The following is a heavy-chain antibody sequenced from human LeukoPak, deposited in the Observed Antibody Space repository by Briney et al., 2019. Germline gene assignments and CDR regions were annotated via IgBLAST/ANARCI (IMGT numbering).Heavy chain of an antibody. CDR2: MNPNSGNT. D-gene: IGHD3-10*01. CDR3: ARLGRVSGSVRRTYYFDY. Sequence: APVKVSCKASGYTFTSYDINWVRQATGQGLEWMGWMNPNSGNTGYAQKFQGRVTMTRNTSISTAYMELSSLRSEDTAVYYCARLGRVSGSVRRTYYFDYWGQGTLVTVSS. V-gene: IGHV1-8*01. J-gene: IGHJ4*02. CDR1: GYTFTSYD.